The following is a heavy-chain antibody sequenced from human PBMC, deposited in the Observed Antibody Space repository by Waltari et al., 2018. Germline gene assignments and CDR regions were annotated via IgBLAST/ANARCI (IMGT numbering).Heavy chain of an antibody. CDR3: ARAFVNIAARGMDA. Sequence: EVLLVESGGGLVQPGGSLRLSCSASCFTFNGYWMYWVRQAPGKGLVWVSTISSNGNYGTYADSVRGRFTISRDNAKNTLYLQMNSLTAEDTAVYYCARAFVNIAARGMDAWGQGTAVTVSS. J-gene: IGHJ6*02. CDR2: ISSNGNYG. D-gene: IGHD6-13*01. CDR1: CFTFNGYW. V-gene: IGHV3-74*01.